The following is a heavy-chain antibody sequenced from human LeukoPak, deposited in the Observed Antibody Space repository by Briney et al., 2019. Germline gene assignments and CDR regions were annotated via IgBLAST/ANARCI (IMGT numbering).Heavy chain of an antibody. J-gene: IGHJ4*02. CDR2: ISAYNCKT. D-gene: IGHD3-22*01. CDR1: RYIFPNYV. CDR3: PRSYYYDNSGYYPPDY. Sequence: AAVNVSCMDSRYIFPNYVITGVRPAPAQGRAGMGWISAYNCKTNNAQGLPGRLTMNTDTSTNTAYLVLRRLRSDDTAGYYCPRSYYYDNSGYYPPDYWGEGDLVTVSS. V-gene: IGHV1-18*01.